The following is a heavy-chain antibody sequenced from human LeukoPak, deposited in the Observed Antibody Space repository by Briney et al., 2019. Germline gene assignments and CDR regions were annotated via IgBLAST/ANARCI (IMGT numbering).Heavy chain of an antibody. Sequence: SETLSLTCTVSGGSISSYYWSWIRQPAGKGLEWIGRIYTSGSTNYNPSLKSRVTISVDTSKNQFSLKLSSVTAADTAVYYCARVGAARPKYYYYMDVWGKGTTVTVSS. CDR1: GGSISSYY. V-gene: IGHV4-4*07. CDR3: ARVGAARPKYYYYMDV. CDR2: IYTSGST. J-gene: IGHJ6*03. D-gene: IGHD6-6*01.